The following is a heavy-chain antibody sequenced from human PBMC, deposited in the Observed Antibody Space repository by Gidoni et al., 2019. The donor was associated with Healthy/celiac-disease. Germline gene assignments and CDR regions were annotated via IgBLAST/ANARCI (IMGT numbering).Heavy chain of an antibody. D-gene: IGHD2-21*02. CDR2: IYYSGST. J-gene: IGHJ4*02. CDR1: GGSVSSGSYY. Sequence: QVQLQESGPGLVKPSETLSLTCTVSGGSVSSGSYYWSWIRQPPGKGLEWIGYIYYSGSTNYNPSLKSRVTISVDTSKNQFSLKLSSVTAADTAVYYCARAPGVTYDYWGQGTLVTVSS. CDR3: ARAPGVTYDY. V-gene: IGHV4-61*01.